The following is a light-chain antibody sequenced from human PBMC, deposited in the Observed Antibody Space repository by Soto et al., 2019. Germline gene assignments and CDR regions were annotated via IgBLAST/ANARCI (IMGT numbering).Light chain of an antibody. CDR1: QSVRSSH. Sequence: EIVLTQSPGTLSLSPGERATLSCTASQSVRSSHLAWYQQKPGQAPRLLMYGASSRATGIPDRFSGSGSGTGFTLTISRLEPEDFAVFYCQQFGSSPYTFGQGTKLEIK. V-gene: IGKV3-20*01. CDR2: GAS. J-gene: IGKJ2*01. CDR3: QQFGSSPYT.